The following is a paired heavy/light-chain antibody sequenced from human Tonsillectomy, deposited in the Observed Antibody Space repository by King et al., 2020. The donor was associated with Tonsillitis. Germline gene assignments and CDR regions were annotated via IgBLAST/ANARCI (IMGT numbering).Heavy chain of an antibody. CDR1: GFNFTKYA. J-gene: IGHJ5*02. V-gene: IGHV3-23*01. Sequence: EVQLLESGGGLVQRGGSLRLSCAASGFNFTKYAMTWVRQAPGKGLEWVSGMSGSGGSIYYADSVKGRFTISRDNSKNTLYLQMNSLRAEDTAVYYCAKGRNWFDPWGQGTLVTVSS. CDR2: MSGSGGSI. CDR3: AKGRNWFDP.
Light chain of an antibody. CDR1: SSNIGSNI. CDR2: TFD. CDR3: AAWDDSLNGYV. Sequence: QSVLTQPPSASGTPGQRVTISCSGSSSNIGSNIVNWYQQFPGAAPKLLIYTFDQRPSGVPDRFSGSRSGTSASLAISGLQSEDDADYYCAAWDDSLNGYVFGTGTKVTVL. J-gene: IGLJ1*01. V-gene: IGLV1-44*01.